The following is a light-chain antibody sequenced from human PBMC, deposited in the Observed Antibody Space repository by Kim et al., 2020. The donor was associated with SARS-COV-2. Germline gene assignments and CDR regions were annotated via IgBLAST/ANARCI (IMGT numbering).Light chain of an antibody. Sequence: SSELTQDPAVSVALGQTVRITCQGDSLRSYYASWYQHKPGQAPVLVIYGKNNRPSGIPDRFSGSSSGNTASLTITGAQAEGEADYYCNSRDSSGNHHYVFGSGTKVTVL. CDR3: NSRDSSGNHHYV. CDR1: SLRSYY. V-gene: IGLV3-19*01. J-gene: IGLJ1*01. CDR2: GKN.